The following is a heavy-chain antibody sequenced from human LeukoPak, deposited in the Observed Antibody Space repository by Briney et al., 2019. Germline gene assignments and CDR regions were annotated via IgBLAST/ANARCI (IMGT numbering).Heavy chain of an antibody. CDR3: AKNSGYRWQYFFDY. Sequence: GGSLRLSCAASGFTFSNYAMSWVRQAPGKGLEWVSAISGGGPTYYADSVKGRFTISRDNSKNTLYLQMHSLRAEDAAVYFCAKNSGYRWQYFFDYWGQGTLVTVSS. V-gene: IGHV3-23*01. CDR1: GFTFSNYA. CDR2: ISGGGPT. D-gene: IGHD6-25*01. J-gene: IGHJ4*02.